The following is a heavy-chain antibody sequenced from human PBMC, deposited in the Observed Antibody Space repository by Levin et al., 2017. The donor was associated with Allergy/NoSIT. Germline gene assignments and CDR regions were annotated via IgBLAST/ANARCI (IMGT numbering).Heavy chain of an antibody. D-gene: IGHD4-23*01. CDR2: ISGSGNI. V-gene: IGHV3-21*05. Sequence: GGSLRLSCAASGFTFSSYSMDWVRQAPGKGLEWVSHISGSGNILYADSVKGRFTISRDKAKNSLYLQMNSLRAEDTAVYYCARVEYGGNSGRGAFDIWGQGTMVTVSS. CDR1: GFTFSSYS. J-gene: IGHJ3*02. CDR3: ARVEYGGNSGRGAFDI.